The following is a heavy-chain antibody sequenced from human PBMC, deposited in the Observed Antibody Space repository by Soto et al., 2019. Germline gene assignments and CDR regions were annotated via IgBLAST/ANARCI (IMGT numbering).Heavy chain of an antibody. Sequence: LRLSCAASGFSFSISPMHWVRQAPGKGPEWVALISYDGTNKFYADSVKGRFTISRDNSKSTLYLQVDSLRPEDAAVYYCARDPKTSGGQHWAFNYFDSWGQGTLVTVSS. J-gene: IGHJ4*02. D-gene: IGHD7-27*01. CDR2: ISYDGTNK. CDR3: ARDPKTSGGQHWAFNYFDS. CDR1: GFSFSISP. V-gene: IGHV3-30-3*01.